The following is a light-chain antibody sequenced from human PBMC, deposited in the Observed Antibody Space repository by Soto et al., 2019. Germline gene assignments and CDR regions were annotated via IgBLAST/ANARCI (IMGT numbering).Light chain of an antibody. CDR1: SSDIGGHNF. Sequence: QSALTQPAAVSGSPGQSITISCTGTSSDIGGHNFVSWYQHHPGKAPKLLIYEVSYRASGVSNRSTGSKSANTASLTISGLQAEDEADYSCSSYTTSSYVVFGGGTKVTVL. V-gene: IGLV2-14*01. J-gene: IGLJ2*01. CDR2: EVS. CDR3: SSYTTSSYVV.